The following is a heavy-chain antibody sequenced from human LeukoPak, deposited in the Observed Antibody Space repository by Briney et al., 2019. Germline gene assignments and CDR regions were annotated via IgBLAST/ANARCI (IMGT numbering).Heavy chain of an antibody. CDR1: GFTFNTYE. Sequence: GRSLRLSCAATGFTFNTYEMNWVRQAPGKGLEWVSYISSSGSSIYYGDSVKGRFTISRDNAKNSLYLQMNSLRAEDTAVYYCARDRRATIFGVVYYYGMDVWGQGTTVTVSS. D-gene: IGHD3-3*01. J-gene: IGHJ6*02. CDR2: ISSSGSSI. V-gene: IGHV3-48*03. CDR3: ARDRRATIFGVVYYYGMDV.